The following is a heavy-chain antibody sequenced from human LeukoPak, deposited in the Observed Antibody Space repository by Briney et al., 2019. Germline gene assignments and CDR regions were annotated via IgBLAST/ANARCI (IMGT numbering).Heavy chain of an antibody. V-gene: IGHV3-7*01. CDR2: IKQDGSEK. CDR3: ARALGSGDFDY. J-gene: IGHJ4*02. D-gene: IGHD7-27*01. CDR1: GFIFSNYW. Sequence: GGSLRLSCAASGFIFSNYWMSWVRQAPGKGLEWVANIKQDGSEKYHVDSVKGRFTISRDNAKNSLYLQMNSLRAEDTAVYYCARALGSGDFDYWGQGTLVTVSS.